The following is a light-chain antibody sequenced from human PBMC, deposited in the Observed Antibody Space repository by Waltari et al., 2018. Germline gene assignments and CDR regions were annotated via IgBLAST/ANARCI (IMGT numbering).Light chain of an antibody. Sequence: QAALTQPRSVSGSPGQSVAISCTGTSSDIGGYDYVSWYQQHPGTVPKLMIYEVSKRPSGVSVRFAGSKSGNTASLTISGLQAEDEADYYCSSYAGSNTGLFGGGTRLTVL. V-gene: IGLV2-11*01. J-gene: IGLJ2*01. CDR1: SSDIGGYDY. CDR2: EVS. CDR3: SSYAGSNTGL.